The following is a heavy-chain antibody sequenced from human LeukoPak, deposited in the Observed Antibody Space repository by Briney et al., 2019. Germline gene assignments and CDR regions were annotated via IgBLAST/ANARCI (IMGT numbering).Heavy chain of an antibody. V-gene: IGHV3-30*02. J-gene: IGHJ4*02. D-gene: IGHD3-10*01. CDR2: IRYDGSDK. CDR1: GFTFSNYG. CDR3: AKDGYYFGSGTYAGY. Sequence: GGSLRLSCAASGFTFSNYGMHWVRQAAGKGLEWVAFIRYDGSDKYYADSVKGRFTISRVNSRNTLYLQMSSLRADDTAVYHCAKDGYYFGSGTYAGYWGQGTLVTVSS.